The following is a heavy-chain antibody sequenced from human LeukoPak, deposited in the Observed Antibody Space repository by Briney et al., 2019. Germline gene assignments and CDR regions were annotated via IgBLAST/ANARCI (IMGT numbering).Heavy chain of an antibody. CDR3: ARADRLDGSPYLIGP. Sequence: GASVKVSCKTFGYSFTDYYMHWVRQAPGQGLEWMGWINPNSGGTSTAQKFQGRITMTRDTSITTVYMEVSWLTSDDTAIYYCARADRLDGSPYLIGPCGQGTLVTVSS. CDR2: INPNSGGT. D-gene: IGHD1-26*01. V-gene: IGHV1-2*02. CDR1: GYSFTDYY. J-gene: IGHJ5*02.